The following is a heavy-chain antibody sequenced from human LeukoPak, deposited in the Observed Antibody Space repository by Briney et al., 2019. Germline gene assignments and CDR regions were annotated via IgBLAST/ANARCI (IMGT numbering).Heavy chain of an antibody. V-gene: IGHV3-30*02. CDR2: IRDDGGNK. D-gene: IGHD4-17*01. Sequence: GGSLRLSCAASGFTFSSYGMHWVRQAPGKGLEWVAFIRDDGGNKYYADSVKGRFTISRDNAKNSLYLQMNSLRAEDTAVYYCARGTLYGRDAFDIWGQGTMVTVSS. CDR1: GFTFSSYG. CDR3: ARGTLYGRDAFDI. J-gene: IGHJ3*02.